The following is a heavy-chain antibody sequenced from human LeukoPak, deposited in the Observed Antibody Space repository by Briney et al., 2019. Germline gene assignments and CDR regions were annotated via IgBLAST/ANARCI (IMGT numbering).Heavy chain of an antibody. Sequence: GGSLRLSCAASGFTFSSYGMHWVRQAPGKGLEWVAFIRYDGSNKYYADSVKGRFTISRDNSKNTLYLQMNSLRAEDTAVYYCAKDGDRITIFAPDYWGQGTLVTVSS. J-gene: IGHJ4*02. CDR3: AKDGDRITIFAPDY. D-gene: IGHD3-3*01. V-gene: IGHV3-30*02. CDR2: IRYDGSNK. CDR1: GFTFSSYG.